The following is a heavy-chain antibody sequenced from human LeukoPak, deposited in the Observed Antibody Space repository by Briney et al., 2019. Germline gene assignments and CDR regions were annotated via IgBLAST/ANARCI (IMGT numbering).Heavy chain of an antibody. V-gene: IGHV1-46*01. CDR2: INPSGGST. CDR1: GYTFTSND. J-gene: IGHJ3*02. Sequence: ASVKVSCKASGYTFTSNDIHWVRQAPGQGLEWMGIINPSGGSTSYAQKFQGRVTMTRDTSTSTVYMELSSLRSEDTAVYYCARFASLYSRSWYYAFDIWGQGTMVTVSS. CDR3: ARFASLYSRSWYYAFDI. D-gene: IGHD6-13*01.